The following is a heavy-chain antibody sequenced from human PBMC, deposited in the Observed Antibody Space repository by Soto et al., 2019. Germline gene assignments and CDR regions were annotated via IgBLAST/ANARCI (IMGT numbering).Heavy chain of an antibody. CDR2: INPNSGGT. CDR1: GYTFTGYY. V-gene: IGHV1-2*04. D-gene: IGHD2-15*01. CDR3: ARDGRYCSGGSCYWGSVDI. Sequence: QVQLVQSGAEVKKPGASVKVSCKASGYTFTGYYMHWVRQAPGQGLEWMGWINPNSGGTNYAQKFQGWVTMTRDTSISKAYMELSRLRSDDTAVYYCARDGRYCSGGSCYWGSVDIWGQGTMVTVSS. J-gene: IGHJ3*02.